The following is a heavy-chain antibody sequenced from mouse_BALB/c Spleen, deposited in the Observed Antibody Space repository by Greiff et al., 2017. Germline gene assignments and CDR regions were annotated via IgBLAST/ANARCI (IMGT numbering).Heavy chain of an antibody. CDR1: GFTFSSFG. V-gene: IGHV5-17*02. Sequence: DVQLVESGGGLVQPGGSRKLSCAASGFTFSSFGMHWVRQAPENGLEWVAYISSGSSTIYYADTVKGRFTISRDNPKNTLFMQMTSLRSEDTAMYYCYRDRYCFDYWGQGTTLTVSS. CDR2: ISSGSSTI. CDR3: YRDRYCFDY. J-gene: IGHJ2*01.